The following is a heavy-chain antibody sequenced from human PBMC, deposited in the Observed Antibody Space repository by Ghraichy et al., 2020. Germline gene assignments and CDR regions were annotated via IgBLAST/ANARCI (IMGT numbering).Heavy chain of an antibody. CDR3: AREPAALSRAFDI. Sequence: ETLSLTCTVSGGSISSYYWTWIRQPAGKGLEWIGRIYTSGSTNYNPSLRSRVTMSVDTSKNQFSLRLSSVTAADTAMYYCAREPAALSRAFDIWGQGTMVTVSS. D-gene: IGHD2-2*01. CDR2: IYTSGST. CDR1: GGSISSYY. V-gene: IGHV4-4*07. J-gene: IGHJ3*02.